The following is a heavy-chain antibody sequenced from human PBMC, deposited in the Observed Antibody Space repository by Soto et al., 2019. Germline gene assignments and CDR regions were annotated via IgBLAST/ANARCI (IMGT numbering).Heavy chain of an antibody. CDR1: GVTFSSYR. CDR3: ARAVYCSGGSCYSDNWFGP. Sequence: PRGSLRRNCAASGVTFSSYRMHWVRQVPGKGLVWVSRINSDESSTSYADSVKGRFTISRDNAKNTLYLQMNSLRAEDTAVYYCARAVYCSGGSCYSDNWFGPWGQVTVFTLT. D-gene: IGHD2-15*01. CDR2: INSDESST. J-gene: IGHJ5*02. V-gene: IGHV3-74*01.